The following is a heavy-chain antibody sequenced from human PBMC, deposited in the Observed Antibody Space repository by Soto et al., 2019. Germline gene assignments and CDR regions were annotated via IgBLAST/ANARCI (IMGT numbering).Heavy chain of an antibody. Sequence: GGSLRLSCAASGFTFSSYGMHWVRQAPGKGLEWVAVISYDGSNKYYADSVKGRFTISRDNSKNTLYLQMNSLRAEDTAVYYCAKDRGNSRVTTEGYWGQGT. J-gene: IGHJ4*02. CDR1: GFTFSSYG. D-gene: IGHD4-17*01. V-gene: IGHV3-30*18. CDR3: AKDRGNSRVTTEGY. CDR2: ISYDGSNK.